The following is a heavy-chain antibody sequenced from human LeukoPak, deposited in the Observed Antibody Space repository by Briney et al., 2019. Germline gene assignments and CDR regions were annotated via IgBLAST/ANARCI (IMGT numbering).Heavy chain of an antibody. V-gene: IGHV1-69*13. CDR2: TIPIFGTT. CDR1: GGSFSGHA. D-gene: IGHD3-22*01. Sequence: ASVKVSCKASGGSFSGHAITWVRKAPGQGLEWMGGTIPIFGTTNYAQKFQGRVTITADESTRTVYMELSSLRFEDTAVYYCARVRGSGYYYDSSGHYQFDPWGRGTLIIVSS. J-gene: IGHJ5*02. CDR3: ARVRGSGYYYDSSGHYQFDP.